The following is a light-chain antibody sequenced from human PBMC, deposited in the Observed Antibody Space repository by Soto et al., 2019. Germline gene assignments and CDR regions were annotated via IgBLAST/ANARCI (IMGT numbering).Light chain of an antibody. CDR1: SSDIGAYDY. Sequence: QSVLTEAASLSGSPGQSMAISCTGTSSDIGAYDYVSWFQQHPGKAPKLMISEVNNRPSGVSNRFSGSKSGNTAYLTISGLQVGDDAEYFCFPFTPTCTPVFGTGPKVTVL. CDR2: EVN. V-gene: IGLV2-14*01. J-gene: IGLJ1*01. CDR3: FPFTPTCTPV.